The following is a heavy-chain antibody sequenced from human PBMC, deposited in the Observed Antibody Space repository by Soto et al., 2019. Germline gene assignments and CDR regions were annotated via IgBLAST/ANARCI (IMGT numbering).Heavy chain of an antibody. D-gene: IGHD1-7*01. CDR2: ISYDGSNK. CDR1: GFTFRSYA. V-gene: IGHV3-30-3*01. CDR3: ARQELELRYNWFDP. J-gene: IGHJ5*02. Sequence: QVQLVESGGGVVQPGRSLRLSCAASGFTFRSYAMQRVRQAPVKGLEWVAVISYDGSNKYYADSVKGRFTISRDNSKNTLYLQMNSLRAEDTAVYYCARQELELRYNWFDPWGQGTLVTVSS.